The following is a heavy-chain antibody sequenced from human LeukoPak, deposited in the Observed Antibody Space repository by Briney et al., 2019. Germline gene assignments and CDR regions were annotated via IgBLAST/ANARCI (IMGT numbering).Heavy chain of an antibody. CDR2: IGSSSSTI. V-gene: IGHV3-48*01. CDR1: GFTFSSYS. D-gene: IGHD3-3*01. CDR3: AKTVVDFWNPRGEYYGMDV. J-gene: IGHJ6*02. Sequence: GGSLRLSCAASGFTFSSYSMNWVRQAPGKGLEWVSYIGSSSSTIYYADSVKGRFTISRDNAKNSLYLQMNSLRAEDTAEYYCAKTVVDFWNPRGEYYGMDVWGQGTTVTVSS.